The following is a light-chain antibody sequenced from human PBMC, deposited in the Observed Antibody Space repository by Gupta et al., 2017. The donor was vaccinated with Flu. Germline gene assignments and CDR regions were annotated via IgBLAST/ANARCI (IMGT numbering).Light chain of an antibody. J-gene: IGLJ2*01. CDR2: DVT. Sequence: QSALTQPPSASGSPGQSVAISCTGTSSDVGATNYVSWYQQYPGKAPKLMMYDVTKRPSGVPDRFSGSKSGNTASLTISGLQAEDEAEYDCCSKDGSNNLVVFGGGTKMTVL. V-gene: IGLV2-8*01. CDR3: CSKDGSNNLVV. CDR1: SSDVGATNY.